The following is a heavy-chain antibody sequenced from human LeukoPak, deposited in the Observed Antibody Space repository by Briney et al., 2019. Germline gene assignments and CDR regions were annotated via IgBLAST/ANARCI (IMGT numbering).Heavy chain of an antibody. Sequence: TSETLSLTCTVSGGSISNYYWSWIRQPPGKGLEWIGYIYYSGITNYSPSLKSRVTISLDTSKNQFSLKLSSVTAADTAVYYCARINGDYVDYWGQGTLVTVSS. CDR3: ARINGDYVDY. V-gene: IGHV4-59*01. CDR1: GGSISNYY. CDR2: IYYSGIT. D-gene: IGHD4-17*01. J-gene: IGHJ4*02.